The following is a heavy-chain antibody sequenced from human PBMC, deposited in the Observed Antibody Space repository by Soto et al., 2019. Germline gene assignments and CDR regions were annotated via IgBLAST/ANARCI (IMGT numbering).Heavy chain of an antibody. Sequence: SVKVSCKASGGTFSSYAISWVRQAPGQGLEGMGGIIPIFGTANYAQKFQGRVTITADKSTSTAYMELSSLRSEDTAVYYCARDWQRGGFDYWGQGTLVTVSS. CDR1: GGTFSSYA. D-gene: IGHD3-10*01. V-gene: IGHV1-69*06. CDR2: IIPIFGTA. J-gene: IGHJ4*02. CDR3: ARDWQRGGFDY.